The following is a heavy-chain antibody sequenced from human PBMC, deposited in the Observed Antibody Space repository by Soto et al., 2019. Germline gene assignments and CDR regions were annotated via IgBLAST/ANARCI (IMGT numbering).Heavy chain of an antibody. V-gene: IGHV4-34*01. CDR1: GGSFSGYY. J-gene: IGHJ4*02. CDR3: ARDKITGLFDY. Sequence: QVQLQQWGAGLLKPSETLSLTCAVYGGSFSGYYWTWIRQPPGTGLEWIGEINHSGSTNYNPSLKSRVTISVGPSQNPFSLKLTSVTAADTAVYYCARDKITGLFDYWGQGTLVTVSS. CDR2: INHSGST. D-gene: IGHD2-8*02.